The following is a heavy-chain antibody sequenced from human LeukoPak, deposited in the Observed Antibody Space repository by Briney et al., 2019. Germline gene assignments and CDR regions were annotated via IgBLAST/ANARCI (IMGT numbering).Heavy chain of an antibody. Sequence: SETLSLTCTVSGGSISSGGYYWSWIRQHPGKGLEWIGYIYYSGSTYYNSSLKSRVTISVDTSKNQFSLKLSSVTAADTAVYYCASGLGGYYDSSGIRLDYWGQGTLVTVSS. V-gene: IGHV4-31*03. J-gene: IGHJ4*02. CDR3: ASGLGGYYDSSGIRLDY. CDR1: GGSISSGGYY. D-gene: IGHD3-22*01. CDR2: IYYSGST.